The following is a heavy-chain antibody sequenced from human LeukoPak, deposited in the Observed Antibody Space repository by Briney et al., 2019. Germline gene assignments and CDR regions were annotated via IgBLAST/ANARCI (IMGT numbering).Heavy chain of an antibody. D-gene: IGHD1-26*01. CDR2: IKSKADGGTT. V-gene: IGHV3-15*01. J-gene: IGHJ4*02. CDR1: GFTFSDAW. Sequence: GGSLRLSCAASGFTFSDAWMSWVRQAPGKGLEWVGRIKSKADGGTTDYAAPVKARFTISRDDSKKTLYLQMNSLKTEDTAVYYCTTDTRIVGATGFDYWGQGTLVTVSS. CDR3: TTDTRIVGATGFDY.